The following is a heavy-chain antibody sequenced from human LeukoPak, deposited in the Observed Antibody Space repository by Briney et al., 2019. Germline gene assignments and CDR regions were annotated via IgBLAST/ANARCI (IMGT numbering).Heavy chain of an antibody. CDR1: GFTVSSKY. Sequence: GGSLRPSCAASGFTVSSKYMSWVRQAPGKGLEWVSIIYSAGSTYYADSVKGRFTISRDNSKNTLYLQMNNLRAEDTAVYYCARSSSGWYDYFDYWGHGTLVTVSS. D-gene: IGHD6-19*01. V-gene: IGHV3-66*01. CDR2: IYSAGST. CDR3: ARSSSGWYDYFDY. J-gene: IGHJ4*01.